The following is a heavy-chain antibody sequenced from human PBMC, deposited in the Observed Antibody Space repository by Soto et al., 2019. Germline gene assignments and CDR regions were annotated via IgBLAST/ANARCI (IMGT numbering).Heavy chain of an antibody. D-gene: IGHD1-1*01. CDR1: GYTLTELS. V-gene: IGHV1-24*01. Sequence: GASVKVSCKVSGYTLTELSMHWVRQAPGKGLEWMGGFDPEDGETIYAQKFQGRVTMTEDTSTDTAYMELGSLSSEDTAVYYCATQNDDGYYYYGLDVWGKGTTVTVSS. J-gene: IGHJ6*04. CDR2: FDPEDGET. CDR3: ATQNDDGYYYYGLDV.